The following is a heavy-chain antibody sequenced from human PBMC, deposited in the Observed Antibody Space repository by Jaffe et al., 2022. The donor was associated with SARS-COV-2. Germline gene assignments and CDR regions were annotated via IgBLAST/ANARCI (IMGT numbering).Heavy chain of an antibody. V-gene: IGHV4-39*01. CDR1: GGSISSSSYY. D-gene: IGHD6-19*01. CDR3: ASIAVAGYNWFDP. J-gene: IGHJ5*02. Sequence: QLQLQESGPGLVKPSETLSLTCTVSGGSISSSSYYWGWIRQPPGKGLEWIGSIYYSGSTYYNPSLKSRVTISVDTSKNQFSLKLSSVTAADTAVYYCASIAVAGYNWFDPWGQGTLVTVSS. CDR2: IYYSGST.